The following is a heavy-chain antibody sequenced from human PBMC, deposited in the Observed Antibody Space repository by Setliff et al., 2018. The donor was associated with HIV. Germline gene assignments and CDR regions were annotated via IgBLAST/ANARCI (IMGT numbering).Heavy chain of an antibody. V-gene: IGHV4-61*02. CDR3: ARDRDIVVVPASPQGYYYYMDV. Sequence: PSETLSLTCTVSGGSISSGNYYWSWIRQPAGKGLEWIGRIYSSGSTNYNPSLKSRVTISINTSKNQFSLKLSSVTAADTAVYYCARDRDIVVVPASPQGYYYYMDVWGKGTTVTV. CDR2: IYSSGST. J-gene: IGHJ6*03. CDR1: GGSISSGNYY. D-gene: IGHD2-2*01.